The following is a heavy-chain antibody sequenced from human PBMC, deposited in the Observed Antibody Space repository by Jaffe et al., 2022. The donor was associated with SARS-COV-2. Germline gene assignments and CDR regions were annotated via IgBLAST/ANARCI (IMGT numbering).Heavy chain of an antibody. CDR1: GGSISSSSYY. CDR3: ARHLGYCSGGSCYPQFDP. D-gene: IGHD2-15*01. J-gene: IGHJ5*02. CDR2: IYYSGST. V-gene: IGHV4-39*01. Sequence: QLQLQESGPGLVKPSETLSLTCTVSGGSISSSSYYWGWIRQPPGKGLEWIGSIYYSGSTYYNPSLKSRVTISVDTSKNQFSLKLSSVTAADTAVYYCARHLGYCSGGSCYPQFDPWGQGTLVTVSS.